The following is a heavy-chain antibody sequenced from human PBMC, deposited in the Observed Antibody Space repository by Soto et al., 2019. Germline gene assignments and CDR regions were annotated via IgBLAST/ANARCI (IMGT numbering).Heavy chain of an antibody. D-gene: IGHD3-10*01. CDR2: INAGNGNT. J-gene: IGHJ4*02. V-gene: IGHV1-3*01. CDR3: ATTGSYVTHFDY. Sequence: WASVKVSCKASGYTFTSYAMHWVRQAPGQRLEWMGWINAGNGNTKYSQKFQGRVTITRDTSASTAYMELSSLRSEDTAVYYCATTGSYVTHFDYWGQGTLVTVSS. CDR1: GYTFTSYA.